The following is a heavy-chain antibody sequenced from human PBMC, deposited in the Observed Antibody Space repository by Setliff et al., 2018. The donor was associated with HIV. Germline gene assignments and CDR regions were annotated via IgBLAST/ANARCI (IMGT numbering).Heavy chain of an antibody. CDR3: ARPSFGSSSWKNDAFDI. V-gene: IGHV1-2*06. D-gene: IGHD6-13*01. CDR2: IDPNSGGT. CDR1: GYTFTGYY. Sequence: ASVKVSCKASGYTFTGYYMHWVRQAPGQGLEWMGRIDPNSGGTNYAQKFQGRVTMTRDTSISTAYMELSRLRSDDPAVYYCARPSFGSSSWKNDAFDIWGQGTMVTVSS. J-gene: IGHJ3*02.